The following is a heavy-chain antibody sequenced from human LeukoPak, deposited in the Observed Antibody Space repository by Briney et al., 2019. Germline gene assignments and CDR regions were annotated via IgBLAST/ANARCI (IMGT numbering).Heavy chain of an antibody. CDR2: INHSGST. D-gene: IGHD2-2*02. CDR3: ARGLGAHCSSTSCYTRGSPPFDY. CDR1: GGSSSGYY. Sequence: PSETLSLTCAVYGGSSSGYYWSWIRQPPGKGLEWIGEINHSGSTNYNPSLKSRVTISVDTSKNQFSLKLSSVTAADTAVYYCARGLGAHCSSTSCYTRGSPPFDYWGQGTLVTVSS. V-gene: IGHV4-34*01. J-gene: IGHJ4*02.